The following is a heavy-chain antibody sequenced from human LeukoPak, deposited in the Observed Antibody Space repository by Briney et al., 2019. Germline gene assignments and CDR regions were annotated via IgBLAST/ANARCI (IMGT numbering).Heavy chain of an antibody. CDR1: GFTFSDHH. J-gene: IGHJ4*02. D-gene: IGHD6-19*01. CDR3: TRVLTTDRGWYTFEF. CDR2: GPARNKPNSCST. V-gene: IGHV3-72*01. Sequence: GGSLRLSCEGSGFTFSDHHMDWVRQAPGMGLEWAGRGPARNKPNSCSTQYAASVRGRFTISRDDSRNSLYLHIDSLRTEDTAMYYCTRVLTTDRGWYTFEFWGQGVLVTVSS.